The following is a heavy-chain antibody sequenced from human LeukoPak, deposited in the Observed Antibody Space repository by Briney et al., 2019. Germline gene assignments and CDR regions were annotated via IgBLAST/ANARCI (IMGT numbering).Heavy chain of an antibody. CDR1: GYTFTGYY. CDR3: ARGDCSGGSCYYHY. CDR2: INPNSGGT. J-gene: IGHJ4*02. Sequence: ASVKVSCKASGYTFTGYYMHWVRQAPGQGLEWMGWINPNSGGTNYAQKFQGRVTMTRDTSISTAYMELSRLRSDDTAVYYCARGDCSGGSCYYHYWGQGTLVTVSS. D-gene: IGHD2-15*01. V-gene: IGHV1-2*02.